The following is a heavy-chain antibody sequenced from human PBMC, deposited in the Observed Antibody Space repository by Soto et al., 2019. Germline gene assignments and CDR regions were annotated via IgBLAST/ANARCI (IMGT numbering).Heavy chain of an antibody. D-gene: IGHD3-10*01. CDR2: INHSGST. V-gene: IGHV4-34*01. CDR1: GGSFSGYY. J-gene: IGHJ5*02. CDR3: AKFGESHNWFDP. Sequence: SETLSLTCAVYGGSFSGYYWSWIRQPPGKGLEWIGEINHSGSTNYNPSLKSRVTISVDTSKNQFSLKLSSVTAADTAVYYCAKFGESHNWFDPWGQGTLVTVSS.